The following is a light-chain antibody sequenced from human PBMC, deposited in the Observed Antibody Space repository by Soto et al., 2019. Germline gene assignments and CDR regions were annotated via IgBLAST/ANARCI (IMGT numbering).Light chain of an antibody. Sequence: QSVLTQPPSVSGNLGQGGTISCSGSTSNIGENSVGWFQQLPGTAPKVLIYVTNKRPSGVPARFSASKSGTSAYLAISGLQSEDEADYYCAAWDGSLNGHVFGTGTKVTVL. CDR2: VTN. J-gene: IGLJ1*01. CDR1: TSNIGENS. CDR3: AAWDGSLNGHV. V-gene: IGLV1-44*01.